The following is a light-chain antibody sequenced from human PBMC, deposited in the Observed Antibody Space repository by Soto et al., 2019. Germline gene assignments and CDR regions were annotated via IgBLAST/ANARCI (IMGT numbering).Light chain of an antibody. J-gene: IGKJ1*01. CDR2: DAS. Sequence: EIVLTQSPATLSLSPGERATLSCRASQSVSSYLAGYQQKPGQATRLLIYDASNRATGIPARFSVSGSETDFTITISSLEPEDFAIYYCQQRSNWPPWTCGQGTKVEIK. V-gene: IGKV3-11*01. CDR1: QSVSSY. CDR3: QQRSNWPPWT.